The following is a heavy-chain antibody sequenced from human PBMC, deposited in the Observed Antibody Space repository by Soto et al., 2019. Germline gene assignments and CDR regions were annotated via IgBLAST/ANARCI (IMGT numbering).Heavy chain of an antibody. V-gene: IGHV1-18*01. CDR3: AGTKIAAAGIGTFDY. J-gene: IGHJ4*02. Sequence: ASVKVSCKXSGYTFTSYGISWVRQAPGQGLEWMGWISAYNGNTNYAQKLQGRVTMTTDTSTSTAYMELRSLRSDDTAVYYCAGTKIAAAGIGTFDYWGQGTLVTVSS. CDR1: GYTFTSYG. D-gene: IGHD6-13*01. CDR2: ISAYNGNT.